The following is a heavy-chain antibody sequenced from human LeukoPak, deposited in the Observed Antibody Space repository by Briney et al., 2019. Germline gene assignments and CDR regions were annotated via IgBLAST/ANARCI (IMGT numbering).Heavy chain of an antibody. D-gene: IGHD1-26*01. CDR1: GFTFRNYW. Sequence: GGSLRLSCAASGFTFRNYWMGWVRQAPGKGLEWVSSISSSSSYIYYADSVKGRFAISRDNAKNSLYLQMNSLRAEDTAVYYCAREGGGATEFDPWGQGTLVTVSS. CDR2: ISSSSSYI. J-gene: IGHJ5*02. V-gene: IGHV3-21*01. CDR3: AREGGGATEFDP.